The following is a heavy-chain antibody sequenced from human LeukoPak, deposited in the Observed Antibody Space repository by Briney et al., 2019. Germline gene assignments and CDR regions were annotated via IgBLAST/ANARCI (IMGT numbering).Heavy chain of an antibody. CDR2: INPSGGST. Sequence: ASVKVSCKASGYTFTSYGISWVRQAPGQGLEWMGIINPSGGSTSYAQKFQGRVTMTRDMSTSTLYMELSSLRSEDTAVYYCASNDYGDYVPFDYWGQGTLVTVSS. CDR1: GYTFTSYG. CDR3: ASNDYGDYVPFDY. D-gene: IGHD4-17*01. V-gene: IGHV1-46*01. J-gene: IGHJ4*02.